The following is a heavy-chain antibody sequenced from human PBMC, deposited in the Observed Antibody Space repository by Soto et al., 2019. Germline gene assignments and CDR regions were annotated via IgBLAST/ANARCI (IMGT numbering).Heavy chain of an antibody. CDR3: AHRLFGVVIFDY. V-gene: IGHV2-5*01. D-gene: IGHD3-22*01. CDR2: IYWNDDK. CDR1: GFSLSTSGVG. Sequence: QITLKESGPPLVKPTQTLTLTCTFSGFSLSTSGVGVGWIRQPPGKALEWLALIYWNDDKRYSPSLKSRLTITKDTSKNQVVLTMTNMDPVDTATYYCAHRLFGVVIFDYWGQGTLVTVSS. J-gene: IGHJ4*02.